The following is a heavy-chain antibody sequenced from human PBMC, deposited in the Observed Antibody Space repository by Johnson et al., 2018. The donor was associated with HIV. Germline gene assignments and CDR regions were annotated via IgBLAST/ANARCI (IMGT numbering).Heavy chain of an antibody. Sequence: VQVVESGGGLVKPGGSLRLSCTASAGVTFSTYWMHWVRQAPGKGPVWVSRINSDGSSTSYADSVRGRFTISRANSKNTLYLQMNSLRAEDTAVYYCAKGLAVSPWADAFDIWGQGTMVTVSS. CDR1: AGVTFSTYW. D-gene: IGHD6-19*01. V-gene: IGHV3-74*02. CDR3: AKGLAVSPWADAFDI. CDR2: INSDGSST. J-gene: IGHJ3*02.